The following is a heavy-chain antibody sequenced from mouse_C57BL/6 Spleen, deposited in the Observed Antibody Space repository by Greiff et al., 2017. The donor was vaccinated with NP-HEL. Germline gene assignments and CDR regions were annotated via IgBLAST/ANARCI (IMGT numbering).Heavy chain of an antibody. D-gene: IGHD2-4*01. V-gene: IGHV5-4*01. CDR3: AREEDFYDYDRDYAMDY. Sequence: EVQVVESGGGLVKPGGSLKLSCAASGFTFSSYAMSWVRQTPEKRLEWVATISDGGSYTYYPDNVKGRFTISRDNAKNNLYLQMSHLKSEDTAMYYCAREEDFYDYDRDYAMDYWGQGTSVTVSS. J-gene: IGHJ4*01. CDR2: ISDGGSYT. CDR1: GFTFSSYA.